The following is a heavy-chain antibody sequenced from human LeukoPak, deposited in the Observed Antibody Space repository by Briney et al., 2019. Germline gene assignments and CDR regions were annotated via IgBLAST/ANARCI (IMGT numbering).Heavy chain of an antibody. CDR2: IKKDGSEE. Sequence: GGSLRLSCAASGFTFNNFWMSWVRQAPGKGLEWVANIKKDGSEEYYVDSVKGRFTVSRDNVKNSLYLQMNSLRAEDTAVYYCARDIDDAFDLWGQGTMVTVSS. CDR3: ARDIDDAFDL. J-gene: IGHJ3*01. D-gene: IGHD1-26*01. V-gene: IGHV3-7*01. CDR1: GFTFNNFW.